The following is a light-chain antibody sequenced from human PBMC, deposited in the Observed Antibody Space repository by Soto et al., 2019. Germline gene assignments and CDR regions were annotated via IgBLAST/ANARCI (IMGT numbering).Light chain of an antibody. V-gene: IGKV3-20*01. Sequence: EIVLTQSPGTLSLSPGERGTLSCRASQRVSAGSLAWYQQKPGQPPRLLIYGTSSRVTGIPDRFSGSGSGTDFTLNINRLEPEDCAMYYCQHYGSSPGLTFGGGTKVEIK. CDR2: GTS. CDR3: QHYGSSPGLT. J-gene: IGKJ4*01. CDR1: QRVSAGS.